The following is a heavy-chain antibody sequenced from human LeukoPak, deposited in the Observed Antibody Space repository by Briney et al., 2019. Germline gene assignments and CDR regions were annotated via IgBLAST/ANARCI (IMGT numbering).Heavy chain of an antibody. CDR2: IYSGGSI. D-gene: IGHD6-19*01. J-gene: IGHJ3*02. Sequence: GGSLRLSCAASGLIVSSNYMTWVRQAPGKGLEWVSVIYSGGSIYYADSVKGRFTISRDNSRNTLYLQMNSLRAEDTAVYYCANRWGLVSHHVAFDIWGQGTMVTVSS. CDR1: GLIVSSNY. CDR3: ANRWGLVSHHVAFDI. V-gene: IGHV3-53*01.